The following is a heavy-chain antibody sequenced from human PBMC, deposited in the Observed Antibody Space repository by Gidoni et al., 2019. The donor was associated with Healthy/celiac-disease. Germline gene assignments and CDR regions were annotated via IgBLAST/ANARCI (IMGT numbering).Heavy chain of an antibody. V-gene: IGHV3-23*01. CDR3: ARLLRVGATTKPYYFDS. D-gene: IGHD1-26*01. Sequence: EVQLLESGGGLVQPGGSLRLSCAASGFTFSSYAMSWVRQAPGKGLEWVSAISVSGGSTYYADSVKGRFTISRATSKNTLFLQMNSLRAEDTAVYYCARLLRVGATTKPYYFDSWGQGTLVTVSS. J-gene: IGHJ4*02. CDR2: ISVSGGST. CDR1: GFTFSSYA.